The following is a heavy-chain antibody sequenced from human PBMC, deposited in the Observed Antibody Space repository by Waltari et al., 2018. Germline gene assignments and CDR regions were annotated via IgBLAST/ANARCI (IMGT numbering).Heavy chain of an antibody. J-gene: IGHJ4*02. CDR1: GFTFSSYG. CDR2: IRYDGSNK. D-gene: IGHD6-6*01. CDR3: AKDPSYSSSSGAYYFDY. Sequence: QVQLVESGGGVVQPGGSLRLSCAASGFTFSSYGMHWLRQAPGKGLEWVAFIRYDGSNKYYADSVKGRFTISRDNSKNTLYLQMNSLRAEDTAVYYCAKDPSYSSSSGAYYFDYWGQGTLVTVSS. V-gene: IGHV3-30*02.